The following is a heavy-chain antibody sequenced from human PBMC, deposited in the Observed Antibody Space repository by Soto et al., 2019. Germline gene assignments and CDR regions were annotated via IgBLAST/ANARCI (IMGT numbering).Heavy chain of an antibody. D-gene: IGHD3-22*01. CDR2: IIPIFGTA. Sequence: GXSVKVSCKASGGTFSSYAISWVRQAPGQGLEWMGGIIPIFGTANYAQKFQGRVTITADESTSTAYMELSSLRSEDTAVYYCARASLEYYYDSSGYPDDAFDIWGQGPMVTVS. CDR1: GGTFSSYA. J-gene: IGHJ3*02. CDR3: ARASLEYYYDSSGYPDDAFDI. V-gene: IGHV1-69*13.